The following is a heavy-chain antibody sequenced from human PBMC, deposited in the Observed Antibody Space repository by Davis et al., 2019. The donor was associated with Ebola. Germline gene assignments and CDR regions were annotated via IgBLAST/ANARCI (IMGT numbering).Heavy chain of an antibody. V-gene: IGHV3-23*01. CDR3: TSNRYGLVAVGD. J-gene: IGHJ4*02. D-gene: IGHD5-18*01. CDR2: INGAAWST. Sequence: GGSLRLSCAASGFTFSLTDMNWFRQAPGRGPEWVANINGAAWSTTYADSVKGRFTISRDNSKNMLYLQMNSLKTEDTAVYYCTSNRYGLVAVGDWGQGTLVAVSS. CDR1: GFTFSLTD.